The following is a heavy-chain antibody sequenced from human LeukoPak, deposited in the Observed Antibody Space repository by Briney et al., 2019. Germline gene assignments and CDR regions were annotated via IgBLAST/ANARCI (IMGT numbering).Heavy chain of an antibody. CDR2: IGPSGTSI. J-gene: IGHJ4*02. CDR1: GFTFSSYA. Sequence: GGSLRLSCAASGFTFSSYAMNWVRQAPGRGLEWVSYIGPSGTSIYYADSVKGRFTISRDNSKNTLYLHMNSLRAGDTAVYYCAKSFRSTSLDYWGQGTLVTVSS. V-gene: IGHV3-48*01. D-gene: IGHD2-2*01. CDR3: AKSFRSTSLDY.